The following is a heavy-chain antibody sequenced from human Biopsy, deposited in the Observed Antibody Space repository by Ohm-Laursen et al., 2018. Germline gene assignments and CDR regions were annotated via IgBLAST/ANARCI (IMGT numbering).Heavy chain of an antibody. Sequence: SDTLSLTCTVSGGSISSGGSYWSWIRQRPGKGLEWIGYIFNSANTYYNPSLKNLNTISGDTSKNQFSLKLNSVTAADTAVYYCARGDYFDSNGYFWFDPWGRGTLVTVSS. J-gene: IGHJ5*02. D-gene: IGHD3-22*01. CDR2: IFNSANT. V-gene: IGHV4-31*01. CDR1: GGSISSGGSY. CDR3: ARGDYFDSNGYFWFDP.